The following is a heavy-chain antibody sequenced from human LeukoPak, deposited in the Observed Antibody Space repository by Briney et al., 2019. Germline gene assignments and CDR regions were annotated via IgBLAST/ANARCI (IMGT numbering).Heavy chain of an antibody. Sequence: SSVKVSCKASGGTFSSYAISWVRQAPGLGLEWMGRIIPIFGTANYAQKFQGRVTITTDESTSTAYMELSSLRSEDTAVYYCANTRDDSSGYYRVYFDYWGQGTLVTVSS. J-gene: IGHJ4*02. D-gene: IGHD3-22*01. V-gene: IGHV1-69*05. CDR3: ANTRDDSSGYYRVYFDY. CDR2: IIPIFGTA. CDR1: GGTFSSYA.